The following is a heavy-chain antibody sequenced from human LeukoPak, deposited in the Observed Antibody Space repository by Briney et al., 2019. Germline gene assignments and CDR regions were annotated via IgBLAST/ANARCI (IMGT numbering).Heavy chain of an antibody. CDR1: GGSISSYY. CDR3: ARVVVAAAAHVGYYYSYYMDV. D-gene: IGHD6-13*01. J-gene: IGHJ6*03. V-gene: IGHV4-39*07. CDR2: IYYSGNT. Sequence: NPSETLSLTCTVSGGSISSYYWGWIRQPPGKGLEWIGSIYYSGNTYYNASLKSQVSISIDTSKNQFSLKLSSVTAADTAVYYCARVVVAAAAHVGYYYSYYMDVWGKGTTVTVSS.